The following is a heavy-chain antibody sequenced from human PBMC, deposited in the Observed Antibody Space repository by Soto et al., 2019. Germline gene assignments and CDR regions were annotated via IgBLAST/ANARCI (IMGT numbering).Heavy chain of an antibody. V-gene: IGHV4-34*01. D-gene: IGHD3-10*01. J-gene: IGHJ5*02. CDR3: ATSLWFGTQVEL. Sequence: QVQLQQWGAGLLKPSETLSLSCAVYGGYFNDNYYTWFRQPPGKGLEWIGEISRSGTTKYIPSLKSRASISFDTAKPQVSLKLTSVTAADTAVYYCATSLWFGTQVELWGQGALVTVSS. CDR1: GGYFNDNY. CDR2: ISRSGTT.